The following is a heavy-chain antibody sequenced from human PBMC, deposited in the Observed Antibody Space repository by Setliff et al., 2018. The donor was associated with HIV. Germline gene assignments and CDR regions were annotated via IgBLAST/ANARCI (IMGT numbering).Heavy chain of an antibody. CDR3: ARDQWGSSGWYLNYYYYGMDV. CDR1: GFTFSSYW. Sequence: GGSLRLSCAASGFTFSSYWMSWVRQAPGKGLEWVANIKQDGSEKYYVDSVKGRFTISRDNAKNSLYLQMNSLRAEDTAVYYCARDQWGSSGWYLNYYYYGMDVRAKGPRSPSP. V-gene: IGHV3-7*01. CDR2: IKQDGSEK. J-gene: IGHJ6*02. D-gene: IGHD6-19*01.